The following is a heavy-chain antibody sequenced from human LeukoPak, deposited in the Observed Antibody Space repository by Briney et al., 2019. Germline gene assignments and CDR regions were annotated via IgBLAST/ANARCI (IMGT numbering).Heavy chain of an antibody. V-gene: IGHV4-34*01. CDR2: INHSGST. CDR3: ARRGGYSSSRPRYFDY. Sequence: SETLSHTCAVYGGSFSGYYWSWIRQPPGKGLEWIGEINHSGSTNYNPSLKSRVTISVDTSKNQFSLKLSSVTAADTAVYYCARRGGYSSSRPRYFDYWGQGTLSPSPQ. CDR1: GGSFSGYY. J-gene: IGHJ4*02. D-gene: IGHD6-13*01.